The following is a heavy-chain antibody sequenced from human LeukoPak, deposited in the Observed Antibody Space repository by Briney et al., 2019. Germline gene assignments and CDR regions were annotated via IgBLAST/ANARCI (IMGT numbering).Heavy chain of an antibody. CDR3: AKGRHKYQLLSKNWFDP. CDR2: ISRNSGSI. V-gene: IGHV3-9*01. Sequence: PVRSLRLSSAASGFTFDDYAMHSVREAPGKGLESVSGISRNSGSIGYADSVQGRFTFSRDNAKNSLYLQMNSLRAEDTALYYCAKGRHKYQLLSKNWFDPWGQGTLVTVSS. J-gene: IGHJ5*02. D-gene: IGHD2-2*01. CDR1: GFTFDDYA.